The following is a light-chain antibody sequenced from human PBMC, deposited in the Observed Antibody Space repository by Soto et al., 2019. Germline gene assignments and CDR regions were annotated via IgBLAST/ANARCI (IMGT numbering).Light chain of an antibody. J-gene: IGKJ4*01. CDR2: GAS. CDR1: QSVSSSY. Sequence: EIVLTQSPGTLSLPPGERATLSCRASQSVSSSYLAWYQQKPGQAPRLLIYGASSRATGIPDRFSGSGSGKDFPLPISGREPEVLPLYYCRQNGSSPGPPFGGGTKGDI. CDR3: RQNGSSPGPP. V-gene: IGKV3-20*01.